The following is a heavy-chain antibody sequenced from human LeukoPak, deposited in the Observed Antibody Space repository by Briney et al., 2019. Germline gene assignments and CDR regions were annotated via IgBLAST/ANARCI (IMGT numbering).Heavy chain of an antibody. Sequence: PSGTLSLTCTVSGSISSYYWSWIRQPPGKGLEWIGYIYTSGSTNYNPSLKSRVTISVDTSKNQFSLHLSSVTAADTAVYYCARQKCTSTSCLTKNAFDIWGQGKMVTVSS. J-gene: IGHJ3*02. CDR1: GSISSYY. D-gene: IGHD2-2*01. V-gene: IGHV4-4*09. CDR3: ARQKCTSTSCLTKNAFDI. CDR2: IYTSGST.